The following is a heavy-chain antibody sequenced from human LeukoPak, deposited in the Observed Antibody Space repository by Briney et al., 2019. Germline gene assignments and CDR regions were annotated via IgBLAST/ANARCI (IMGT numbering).Heavy chain of an antibody. V-gene: IGHV3-21*01. CDR3: ARATGASRAFDI. J-gene: IGHJ3*02. Sequence: GGSLRLSCAASGFTFSSYAMSWVRQAPGKGLEWVSSISSSSSYIYYADSVKGRFTISRDNAKNSLYLQMNSLRAEDTAVYYCARATGASRAFDIWGQGTMVAVSS. D-gene: IGHD1-26*01. CDR1: GFTFSSYA. CDR2: ISSSSSYI.